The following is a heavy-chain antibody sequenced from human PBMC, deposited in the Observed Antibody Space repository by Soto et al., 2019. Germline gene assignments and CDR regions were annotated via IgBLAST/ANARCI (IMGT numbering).Heavy chain of an antibody. Sequence: PGGSLRLSCAASGFTFSSYGMHWVRQAPGKGLEWVAGIAKVGSNKTYADSVKGRFTISRDNAKNTLYLQMNSLRVEDTAVYYCARGWFGPDVWGQGTTVTVSS. CDR1: GFTFSSYG. CDR2: IAKVGSNK. CDR3: ARGWFGPDV. V-gene: IGHV3-30*03. J-gene: IGHJ6*02. D-gene: IGHD3-10*01.